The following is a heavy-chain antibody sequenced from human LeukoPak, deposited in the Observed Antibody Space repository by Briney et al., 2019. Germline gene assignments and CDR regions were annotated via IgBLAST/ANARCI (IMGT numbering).Heavy chain of an antibody. CDR3: ARSGDFWSGYYFDY. CDR2: ISSSDSTM. J-gene: IGHJ4*02. Sequence: GGSLRLSCVASGFTFGKYWMSWVRQAPGKGLEWGSYISSSDSTMYYADSVKGRFTVYRDNAKNSLYLQMNSLRAEDTAVYYCARSGDFWSGYYFDYWGQGTLVTVSS. D-gene: IGHD3-3*01. V-gene: IGHV3-11*01. CDR1: GFTFGKYW.